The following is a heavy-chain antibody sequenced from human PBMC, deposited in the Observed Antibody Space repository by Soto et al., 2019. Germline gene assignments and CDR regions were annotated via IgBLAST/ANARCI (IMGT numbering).Heavy chain of an antibody. D-gene: IGHD6-6*01. CDR2: ISAYNGNT. J-gene: IGHJ4*01. Sequence: ASVKVSCKASGYTFTSYGISWVRQAPGQGLEWMGWISAYNGNTNYAQKLQGRVTMTTDTSTSTAYMELRSLRSDDTAVYYCARDHPYSSSSGFDYWGQGTLVTSPQ. CDR1: GYTFTSYG. V-gene: IGHV1-18*01. CDR3: ARDHPYSSSSGFDY.